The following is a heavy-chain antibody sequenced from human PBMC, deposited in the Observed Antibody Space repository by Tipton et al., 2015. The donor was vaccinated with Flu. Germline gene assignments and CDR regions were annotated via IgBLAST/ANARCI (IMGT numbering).Heavy chain of an antibody. D-gene: IGHD3-10*01. V-gene: IGHV3-7*03. CDR1: GFTFSNAW. CDR3: ARYGSGSYYNERLNWFDP. Sequence: SLRLSCAASGFTFSNAWMSWVRQAPGKGLEWVANIKKDGSEKYYVDSVKGRFTISRDNAKNSLYLQMNSLRAEDTAVYYCARYGSGSYYNERLNWFDPWGQGTLVTVSS. J-gene: IGHJ5*02. CDR2: IKKDGSEK.